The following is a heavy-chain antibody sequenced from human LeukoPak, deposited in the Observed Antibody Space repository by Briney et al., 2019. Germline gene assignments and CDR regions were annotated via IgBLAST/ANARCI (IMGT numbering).Heavy chain of an antibody. D-gene: IGHD3-22*01. CDR3: AKGYYYDSSGYYFPFDY. CDR2: ISGSGGST. Sequence: PGGSLRLSCAASGLTFSSYAMSWVRQAPGKGLEWVSAISGSGGSTYYADSVKGRFTISRDNSKNTLYLQMNSLRAEDTAVYYCAKGYYYDSSGYYFPFDYWGQGTLVTVSS. CDR1: GLTFSSYA. J-gene: IGHJ4*02. V-gene: IGHV3-23*01.